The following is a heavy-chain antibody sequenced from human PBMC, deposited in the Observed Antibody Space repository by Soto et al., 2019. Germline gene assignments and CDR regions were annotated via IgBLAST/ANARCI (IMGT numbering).Heavy chain of an antibody. D-gene: IGHD3-10*01. CDR2: ISGSGEST. Sequence: PGGSLRLSCAASGFTFNIFAMVWVRPAPGEGLEWVSGISGSGESTYFADSVKGRFTISRDDSKNTVHLQLNSLKAEDTAVYYCAKDGGITMFRGRARGFDIWGPGTMVTVSS. J-gene: IGHJ3*02. V-gene: IGHV3-23*01. CDR3: AKDGGITMFRGRARGFDI. CDR1: GFTFNIFA.